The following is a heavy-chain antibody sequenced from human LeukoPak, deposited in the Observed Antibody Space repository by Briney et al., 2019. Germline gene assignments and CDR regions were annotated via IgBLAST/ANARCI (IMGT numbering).Heavy chain of an antibody. D-gene: IGHD3-22*01. CDR3: ARVHGVTMIVVVPTRGVFDI. CDR1: GYTFTGYY. J-gene: IGHJ3*02. CDR2: INPNSGGT. Sequence: ASVKVSCKASGYTFTGYYMHWVRQAPGQGLEWMGWINPNSGGTNYAQKFQGRVTMTRDTSISTAYMELSRLRSDDTAVYYCARVHGVTMIVVVPTRGVFDIWGQGTMVTVSS. V-gene: IGHV1-2*02.